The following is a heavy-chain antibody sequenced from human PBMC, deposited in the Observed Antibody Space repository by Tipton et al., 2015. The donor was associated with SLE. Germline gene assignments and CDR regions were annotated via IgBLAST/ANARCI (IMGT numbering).Heavy chain of an antibody. J-gene: IGHJ4*02. CDR1: GGSISSSSYY. D-gene: IGHD3-10*01. CDR2: IYYSGST. V-gene: IGHV4-39*07. CDR3: ARVITMVRGVTDYFDY. Sequence: TLSLTCTVSGGSISSSSYYWGWIRQPPGKGLEWIGSIYYSGSTYYNPSLKSRVTISVDTSKNQFSLKLSSVTAADTAVYYCARVITMVRGVTDYFDYWGQGTLVTVSS.